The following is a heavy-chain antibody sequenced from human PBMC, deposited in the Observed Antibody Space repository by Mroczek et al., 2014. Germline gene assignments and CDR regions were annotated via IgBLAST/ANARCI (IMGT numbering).Heavy chain of an antibody. J-gene: IGHJ5*02. D-gene: IGHD2-8*01. CDR1: GFTFSSYG. CDR2: ISYDGTNK. Sequence: QVQLQQSGGGVVQPGRSLRLSCAASGFTFSSYGMHWVRQAPGKGLEWVAVISYDGTNKYYADSVKGRFTISRDNSKNTLYLQMNSLRAEDTAVYYCAKDPSRILYHKFDPWGQGTLVTVSS. V-gene: IGHV3-30*18. CDR3: AKDPSRILYHKFDP.